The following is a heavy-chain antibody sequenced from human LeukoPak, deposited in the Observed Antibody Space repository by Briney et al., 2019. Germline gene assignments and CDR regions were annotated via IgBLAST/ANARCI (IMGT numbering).Heavy chain of an antibody. Sequence: GGSLRLSCAASGFTFSRYWMHWVRQAPGKGLVWVSCIKSDGSSTSIADSAKGRFTISRDNAKNTVYLQMNSLRAEDTAVYYCVRDNRSYNFDHWGQGTLVTVSS. CDR3: VRDNRSYNFDH. CDR2: IKSDGSST. CDR1: GFTFSRYW. J-gene: IGHJ4*02. V-gene: IGHV3-74*01. D-gene: IGHD1-26*01.